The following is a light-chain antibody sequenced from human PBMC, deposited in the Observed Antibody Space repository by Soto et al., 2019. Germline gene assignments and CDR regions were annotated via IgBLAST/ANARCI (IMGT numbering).Light chain of an antibody. CDR2: DAS. CDR1: QSVNSN. Sequence: EILMTQSPATLAVSPGERATLSCRASQSVNSNLAWYQQQPGQAPRLLIYDASTRVTGIPAKFSGSGSGTEFTLTISSLQSEDFAVYSCQQYNDWPITFGGGTKVEIK. CDR3: QQYNDWPIT. V-gene: IGKV3-15*01. J-gene: IGKJ4*01.